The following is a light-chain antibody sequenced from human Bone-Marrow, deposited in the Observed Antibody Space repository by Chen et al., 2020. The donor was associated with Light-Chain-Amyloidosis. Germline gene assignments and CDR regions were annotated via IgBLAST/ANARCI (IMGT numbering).Light chain of an antibody. CDR2: RND. Sequence: QSVLTQPPSASGTPGQRVTISCSGSSSNIGSNYVYWYQLLPGTAPKLLLYRNDQRPSGVPARLSGSKSCTSASLAISGLRSEDEADYDCAAWDDSLSAWVFGGGTKLTVL. V-gene: IGLV1-47*01. J-gene: IGLJ3*02. CDR3: AAWDDSLSAWV. CDR1: SSNIGSNY.